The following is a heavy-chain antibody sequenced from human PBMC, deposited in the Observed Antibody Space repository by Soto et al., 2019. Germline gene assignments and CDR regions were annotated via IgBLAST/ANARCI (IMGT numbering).Heavy chain of an antibody. CDR2: IIPVFGTA. CDR3: ARDRGSSGWTYYYYSMDV. V-gene: IGHV1-69*05. D-gene: IGHD6-19*01. Sequence: SVKVSCKASGGTFSSSAISWVRQAPGQGLEWMGAIIPVFGTAHYAQKFQGRVTMTRDTSISTAYMELSSLRSDDTAVYYCARDRGSSGWTYYYYSMDVWGQGTTVTVSS. J-gene: IGHJ6*02. CDR1: GGTFSSSA.